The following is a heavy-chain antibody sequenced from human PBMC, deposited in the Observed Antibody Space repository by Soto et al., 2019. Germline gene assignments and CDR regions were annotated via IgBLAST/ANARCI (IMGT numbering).Heavy chain of an antibody. CDR1: GGSISGTY. D-gene: IGHD3-3*01. V-gene: IGHV4-59*01. CDR3: ARYKFWIGQADY. CDR2: IDYSGNT. J-gene: IGHJ4*02. Sequence: QVQLQESGPGLVKPSETLSLTCTVSGGSISGTYWGWIRKSPGKGLEWIGYIDYSGNTHYNPSLKSRVTISVDTSKNQFSLNLSSVTAADTAVYHCARYKFWIGQADYWGQGTLVTVSS.